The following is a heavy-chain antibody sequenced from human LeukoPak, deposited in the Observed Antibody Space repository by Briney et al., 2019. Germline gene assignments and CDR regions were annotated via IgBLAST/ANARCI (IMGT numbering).Heavy chain of an antibody. V-gene: IGHV4-34*01. D-gene: IGHD4-11*01. CDR3: ARATVTTIDY. CDR1: GGSFSGYY. Sequence: SETLSLTCAVYGGSFSGYYWSWIRQPPGHGLEWIGEINHSGSTNYNPSLKSRVTISVDTSKNQFSLKLSSVTAADTAVYYCARATVTTIDYWGQGTLVTVSS. CDR2: INHSGST. J-gene: IGHJ4*02.